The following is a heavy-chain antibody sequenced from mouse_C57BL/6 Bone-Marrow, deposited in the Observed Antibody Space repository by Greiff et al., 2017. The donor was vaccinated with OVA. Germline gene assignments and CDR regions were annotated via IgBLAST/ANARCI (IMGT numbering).Heavy chain of an antibody. CDR2: ISGGGGNT. V-gene: IGHV5-9*01. CDR3: ARKGEMPSYAMDY. Sequence: EVQRVESGGGLVKPGGSLKLSCAASGFTFSSYTMSWVRQTPEKRLEWVATISGGGGNTYYPDSVKGRFTISRDNAKNTLYLQMSSLRSEDTALYYCARKGEMPSYAMDYWGQGTSVTVSS. J-gene: IGHJ4*01. CDR1: GFTFSSYT. D-gene: IGHD2-10*02.